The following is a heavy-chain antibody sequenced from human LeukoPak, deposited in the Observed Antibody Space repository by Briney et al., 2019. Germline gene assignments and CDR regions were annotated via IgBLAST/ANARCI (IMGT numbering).Heavy chain of an antibody. V-gene: IGHV4-59*08. CDR1: GGSISNYY. D-gene: IGHD1/OR15-1a*01. CDR2: IYYSGST. Sequence: PSETLSLTCTVSGGSISNYYWSWLRQPPGEGLEWIGYIYYSGSTNYNPSLKSRVTISVDTSKNQFSLKLTSVTAADTAVYYCARSITGTRSKFEYWGQGTLVTVSS. CDR3: ARSITGTRSKFEY. J-gene: IGHJ4*02.